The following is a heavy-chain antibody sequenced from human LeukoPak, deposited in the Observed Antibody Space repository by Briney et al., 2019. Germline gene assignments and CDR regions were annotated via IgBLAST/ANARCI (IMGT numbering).Heavy chain of an antibody. D-gene: IGHD3-22*01. CDR3: AAGPVYDYFEF. CDR1: EYSFTDYY. V-gene: IGHV1-2*02. J-gene: IGHJ4*02. CDR2: INPNSGGT. Sequence: ASVKVSCKASEYSFTDYYIHWVRQAPGQGLEGMGWINPNSGGTNSAQKFQVRITLTRDTSISTAYMELSRLRSDDTAVYYCAAGPVYDYFEFWGQGTLVTVSS.